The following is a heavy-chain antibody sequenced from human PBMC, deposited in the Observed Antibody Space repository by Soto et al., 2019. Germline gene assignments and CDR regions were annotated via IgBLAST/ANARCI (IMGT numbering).Heavy chain of an antibody. D-gene: IGHD5-18*01. V-gene: IGHV3-23*01. CDR2: ISGSGDST. J-gene: IGHJ5*02. Sequence: PGGSLRFSCAASGFTFSSYAMSWVRQAPGKGLEWVSGISGSGDSTYYADSVKGRFTISRDNSKNTLFLQMNSLRAEDTAVYYCAMGYSYAPFDPWGQGTLVTVSS. CDR3: AMGYSYAPFDP. CDR1: GFTFSSYA.